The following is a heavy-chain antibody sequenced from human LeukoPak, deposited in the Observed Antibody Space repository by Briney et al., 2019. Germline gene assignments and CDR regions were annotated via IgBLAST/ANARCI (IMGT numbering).Heavy chain of an antibody. CDR1: GVTVSSNY. Sequence: GGSLRLSCAASGVTVSSNYMSWVRQAPGKGLEWVSVIYSGGSTYYADSVKGRFTISRDNSKNTLYLQMNSLRAEDTAVYYCARRSGSYFHYYYYYMDVWGKGTTVTVSS. D-gene: IGHD1-26*01. CDR3: ARRSGSYFHYYYYYMDV. J-gene: IGHJ6*03. V-gene: IGHV3-53*01. CDR2: IYSGGST.